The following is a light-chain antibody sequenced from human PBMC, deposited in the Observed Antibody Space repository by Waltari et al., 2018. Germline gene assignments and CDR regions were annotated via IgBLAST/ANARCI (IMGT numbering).Light chain of an antibody. Sequence: EIVLTQSPGTLSLSTGGRATLSCRASQSVSSSFLAWYQQKPGQAPRLLISVASRRATGIPDRVSGSGSGTDFTLTISRLEPEGFAVYYCQQYGSSPVTFGQGTKLEIK. CDR1: QSVSSSF. V-gene: IGKV3-20*01. CDR2: VAS. CDR3: QQYGSSPVT. J-gene: IGKJ2*01.